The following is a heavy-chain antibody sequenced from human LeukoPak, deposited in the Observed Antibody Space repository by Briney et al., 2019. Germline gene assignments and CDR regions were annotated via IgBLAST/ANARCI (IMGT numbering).Heavy chain of an antibody. CDR2: IYYSGST. V-gene: IGHV4-39*07. CDR3: ARGDDRLASPTSYGSGSFDY. Sequence: SETLSLTCTVSGGSISSSSYYWGWIRQPPGKGLEWIGSIYYSGSTYYNPSLKSRVTISVDTSKNQFSLKLSSVTAADTAVYYCARGDDRLASPTSYGSGSFDYWGQGTLVTVSS. D-gene: IGHD3-10*01. J-gene: IGHJ4*02. CDR1: GGSISSSSYY.